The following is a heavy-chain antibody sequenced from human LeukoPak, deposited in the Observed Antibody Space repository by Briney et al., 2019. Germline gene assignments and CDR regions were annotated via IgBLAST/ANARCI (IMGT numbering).Heavy chain of an antibody. CDR2: IYHSGST. J-gene: IGHJ4*02. V-gene: IGHV4-38-2*01. D-gene: IGHD3-3*01. CDR3: ARHDFWSGPEYYFDY. Sequence: SETLSLTCAVSGYSISSGYYWGWIRQPPGKGLEWIGSIYHSGSTYYNPSLKSRVTISVDTSKNQFSLKLSSVTAADTAVYYCARHDFWSGPEYYFDYWGQGTLVTVSS. CDR1: GYSISSGYY.